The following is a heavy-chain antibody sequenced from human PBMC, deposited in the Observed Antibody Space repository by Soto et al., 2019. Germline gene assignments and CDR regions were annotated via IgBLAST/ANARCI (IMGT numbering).Heavy chain of an antibody. CDR3: AIDRDFWSGYHTMDV. V-gene: IGHV3-33*01. CDR2: IWYDGSNK. Sequence: QVQLVESGGGVVQPGRSLRLSCAASGFTFSSYGMHWVRQAPGKGLEWVAVIWYDGSNKYYADSVKGRFTISRDNSKNTLYLQMNSLRAEDTAVYYCAIDRDFWSGYHTMDVWGQVTTVTVSS. CDR1: GFTFSSYG. J-gene: IGHJ6*02. D-gene: IGHD3-3*01.